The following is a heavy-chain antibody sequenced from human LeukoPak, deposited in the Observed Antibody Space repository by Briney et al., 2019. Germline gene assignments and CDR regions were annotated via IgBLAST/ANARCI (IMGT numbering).Heavy chain of an antibody. CDR3: ARDSLPPPDSSSAQYYYYGMDV. CDR1: GYTFTSYY. J-gene: IGHJ6*02. Sequence: ASVKVSCKASGYTFTSYYMRWVRQAPGQGLEWMGIINPSGGSTSYAQKFQGRVTMTRDTSTSTVYMELSSLRSEGTAVYYCARDSLPPPDSSSAQYYYYGMDVWGQGTTVTVSS. V-gene: IGHV1-46*01. D-gene: IGHD6-13*01. CDR2: INPSGGST.